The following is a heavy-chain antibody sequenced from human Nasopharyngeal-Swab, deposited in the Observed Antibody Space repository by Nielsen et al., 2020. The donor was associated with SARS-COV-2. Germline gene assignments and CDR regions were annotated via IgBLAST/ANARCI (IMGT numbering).Heavy chain of an antibody. V-gene: IGHV4-39*01. J-gene: IGHJ4*02. CDR1: GGSMSSVAVDSY. CDR3: ARWSSSSIKFDY. D-gene: IGHD3-3*01. CDR2: MYHSGAT. Sequence: SETRSLTCTVAGGSMSSVAVDSYWAWIRQPPGMGLEWIGSMYHSGATYTNPSLQSRVTLSVDTSTNKFSLNLSSVTAADTAVYYCARWSSSSIKFDYWGQGTLVSVSS.